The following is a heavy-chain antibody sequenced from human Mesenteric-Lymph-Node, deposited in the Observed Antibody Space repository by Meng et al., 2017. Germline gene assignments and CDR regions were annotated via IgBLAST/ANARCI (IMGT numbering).Heavy chain of an antibody. Sequence: SETLSLTCTVSGGSISSYYWSWIRQPPGKGLEWIGYIYYSGSTNYNPSLKSRVTISVDTSKNQFSLKLSSVTAADTAVYYCARALVRGNYYYYGMDVWGQGTTVTVSS. CDR1: GGSISSYY. J-gene: IGHJ6*02. D-gene: IGHD3-10*01. V-gene: IGHV4-59*08. CDR2: IYYSGST. CDR3: ARALVRGNYYYYGMDV.